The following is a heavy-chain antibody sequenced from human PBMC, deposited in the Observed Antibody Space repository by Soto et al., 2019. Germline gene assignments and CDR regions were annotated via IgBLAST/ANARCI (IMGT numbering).Heavy chain of an antibody. CDR3: ARTEGRSTRGDY. CDR2: ISTYNGDT. V-gene: IGHV1-18*01. J-gene: IGHJ4*02. Sequence: AASVKVSCKASGYSFTTYGVTWVRQAPGQGLEWMGWISTYNGDTRVAQQHQGRVTLTTDTSTNAAHMELRSLRSDDTAIYYCARTEGRSTRGDYWGQGTLVTVSS. CDR1: GYSFTTYG. D-gene: IGHD2-8*01.